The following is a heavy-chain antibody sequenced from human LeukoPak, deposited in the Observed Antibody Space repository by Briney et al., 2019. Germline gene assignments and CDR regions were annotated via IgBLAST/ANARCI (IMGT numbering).Heavy chain of an antibody. V-gene: IGHV1-46*01. J-gene: IGHJ4*02. CDR3: ARRHSSGWWAFDY. D-gene: IGHD6-19*01. CDR2: INPSGGST. CDR1: GYTFISYY. Sequence: ASVKVSCKASGYTFISYYMHWVRQAPGQGLEWMGIINPSGGSTSYAQKSQGRVTMTRDTSTSTVYMELSSVRSEDTAVYYCARRHSSGWWAFDYWGQGTLVTVSS.